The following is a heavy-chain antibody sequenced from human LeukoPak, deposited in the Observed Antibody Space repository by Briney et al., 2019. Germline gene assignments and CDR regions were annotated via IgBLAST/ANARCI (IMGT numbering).Heavy chain of an antibody. V-gene: IGHV1-69*13. Sequence: ASVKVSCKASGGTFSSYAISWVRQAPGQGLEWMGGIIPIFGTANYAQKFQGRVTITADESTSTAYMELSSLRSEDTAVYYCAKVALPPDYYFDYWGQGTLVTVSS. J-gene: IGHJ4*02. CDR3: AKVALPPDYYFDY. CDR2: IIPIFGTA. D-gene: IGHD2-21*01. CDR1: GGTFSSYA.